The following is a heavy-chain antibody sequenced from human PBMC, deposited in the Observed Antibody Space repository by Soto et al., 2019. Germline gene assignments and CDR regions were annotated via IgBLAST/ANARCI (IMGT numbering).Heavy chain of an antibody. D-gene: IGHD3-3*01. CDR3: ARRGDFWSGYPLKNWFDP. Sequence: SETLSLTCAVYGGSFSGYYWSWIRQPPGKGLEWIGEINHSGSTNYNPSLKSRVTISVDTSKNQFSLKLSSVTAADTAVYYCARRGDFWSGYPLKNWFDPWGQGTLVTVSS. J-gene: IGHJ5*02. CDR1: GGSFSGYY. CDR2: INHSGST. V-gene: IGHV4-34*01.